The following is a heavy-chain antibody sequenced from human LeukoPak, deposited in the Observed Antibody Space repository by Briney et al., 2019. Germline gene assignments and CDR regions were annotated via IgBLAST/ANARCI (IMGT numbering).Heavy chain of an antibody. V-gene: IGHV4-34*01. J-gene: IGHJ5*02. CDR2: INHSGST. CDR3: ARGDYSSGWYNLYNWFDP. CDR1: GGSFSGYY. Sequence: MTSETLSLTCAVYGGSFSGYYWSWIRQPPGKGLEWIGEINHSGSTNYNPSLKSRVTISVDTSKNQFSLKLSSVTAADTAVYYCARGDYSSGWYNLYNWFDPWGQGTLVTVSS. D-gene: IGHD6-19*01.